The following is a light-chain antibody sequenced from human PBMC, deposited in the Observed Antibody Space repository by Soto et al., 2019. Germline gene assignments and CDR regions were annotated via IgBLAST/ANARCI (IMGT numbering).Light chain of an antibody. J-gene: IGKJ3*01. Sequence: DLQMTQSPSSLSASVGDRVTITCRASQGISNYLAWYQQKPGKVPKLLIYAASTLQSGVPSRFSGSGSGTDFTITISSLQPEDVATYYCQKYNSDFGPGTKVDIK. CDR1: QGISNY. CDR3: QKYNSD. V-gene: IGKV1-27*01. CDR2: AAS.